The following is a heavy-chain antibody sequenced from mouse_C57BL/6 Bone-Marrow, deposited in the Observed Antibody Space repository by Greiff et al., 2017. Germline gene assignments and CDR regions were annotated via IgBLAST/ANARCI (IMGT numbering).Heavy chain of an antibody. D-gene: IGHD1-1*01. Sequence: QVQLQQSGAELMKPGASVKLSCKATGYTFTGYWIEWVKQRPGHGLEWIGEILPGSGRTNYNEKFKGKATFTADTSSNTAYMQLSSLTTEDSAIYYCARPHYCGSSYDWCAYWGQGTLVTVSA. CDR2: ILPGSGRT. CDR3: ARPHYCGSSYDWCAY. V-gene: IGHV1-9*01. CDR1: GYTFTGYW. J-gene: IGHJ3*01.